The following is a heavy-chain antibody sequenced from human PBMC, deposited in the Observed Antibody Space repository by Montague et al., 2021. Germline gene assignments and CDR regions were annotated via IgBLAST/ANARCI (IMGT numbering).Heavy chain of an antibody. V-gene: IGHV2-5*02. Sequence: VKPTQTLTLTCTFSGSSLSTSGVAVGWVRQPPGKALEWLALIYWDDDTSYSPSLKSRLTITKDTSTDQVVLTVTNMDPVDTATYYCTHGSYYGSGNYYGHFDYWGQGTLVTVSS. CDR2: IYWDDDT. CDR1: GSSLSTSGVA. J-gene: IGHJ4*02. D-gene: IGHD3-10*01. CDR3: THGSYYGSGNYYGHFDY.